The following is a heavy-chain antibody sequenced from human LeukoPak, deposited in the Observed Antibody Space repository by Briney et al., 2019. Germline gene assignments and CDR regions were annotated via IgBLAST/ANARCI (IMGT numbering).Heavy chain of an antibody. Sequence: ASVKVSCKASGYTFTDYYMHWVRQAPGQGLEWMGWINPDSGGTNYAQNFQGRVTMTRDTSISTAYMELSRLRSDDTAVYYCARPFIETPSLGALDYWGQEPWSPSPQ. V-gene: IGHV1-2*02. CDR2: INPDSGGT. J-gene: IGHJ4*01. CDR1: GYTFTDYY. D-gene: IGHD4-23*01. CDR3: ARPFIETPSLGALDY.